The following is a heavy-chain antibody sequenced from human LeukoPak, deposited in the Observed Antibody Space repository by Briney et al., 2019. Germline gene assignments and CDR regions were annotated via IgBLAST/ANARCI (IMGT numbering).Heavy chain of an antibody. CDR3: ARCAVAGTPGYMDV. J-gene: IGHJ6*03. V-gene: IGHV5-51*01. D-gene: IGHD6-19*01. Sequence: GESLKISCQASGYIFTNYWIGWVRQMPGKGLEYMGIIFPGDSDTRYSPSFQGQVTISADKSNTTAYLQWTSLKASDSAMYYCARCAVAGTPGYMDVWGKGTTVTVS. CDR2: IFPGDSDT. CDR1: GYIFTNYW.